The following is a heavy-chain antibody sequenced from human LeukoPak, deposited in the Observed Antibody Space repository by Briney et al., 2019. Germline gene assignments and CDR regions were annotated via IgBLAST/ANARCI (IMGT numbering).Heavy chain of an antibody. J-gene: IGHJ4*02. Sequence: PGGSLRLSCAASRFSFSSYAMNWVRQAPGKGLEWVSSISGSGGNTYYADSVKGRFTIPRDNSKNTLYLQMNSLRGEDTAIYYCGTQWGVTYPFDQWGQGTLVTVSS. CDR2: ISGSGGNT. CDR1: RFSFSSYA. CDR3: GTQWGVTYPFDQ. D-gene: IGHD2-21*02. V-gene: IGHV3-23*01.